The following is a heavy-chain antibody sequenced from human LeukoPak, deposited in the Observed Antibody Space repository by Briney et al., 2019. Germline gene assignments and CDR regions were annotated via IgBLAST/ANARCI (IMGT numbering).Heavy chain of an antibody. CDR3: ARATVVAGYCTTTRCYKAFDI. CDR2: MNPNRGDT. D-gene: IGHD2-2*02. J-gene: IGHJ3*02. CDR1: GYTFTSYD. V-gene: IGHV1-8*01. Sequence: ASVKVSCKAYGYTFTSYDIHWVRQATGQWLEWMGRMNPNRGDTDYAQKFQGRVTMTRDTSISTAYMELSSLRSEDTAVYFCARATVVAGYCTTTRCYKAFDIWGQGTMVTVSS.